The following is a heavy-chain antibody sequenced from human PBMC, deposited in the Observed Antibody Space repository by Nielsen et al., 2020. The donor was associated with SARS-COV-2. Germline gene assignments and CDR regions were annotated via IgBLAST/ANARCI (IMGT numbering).Heavy chain of an antibody. CDR3: TLGGTIYYYYGMDV. D-gene: IGHD1-14*01. Sequence: GGSLRLSCAASGFTFSNAWMSWVRQAPGKGPEWVGRIKSKTDGGTTDYAAPVKGRFTISRDDSKNTLYLQMNSLKTEDTAVYYCTLGGTIYYYYGMDVWGQGTTVTVSS. CDR1: GFTFSNAW. CDR2: IKSKTDGGTT. V-gene: IGHV3-15*01. J-gene: IGHJ6*02.